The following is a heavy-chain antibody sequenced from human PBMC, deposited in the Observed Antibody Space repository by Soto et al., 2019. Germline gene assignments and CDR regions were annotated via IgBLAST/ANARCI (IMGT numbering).Heavy chain of an antibody. V-gene: IGHV3-48*03. Sequence: EVQLVESGGGLVQPGGSLRLSCAASGFTFSSYEMNWVRQAPGKGLEWVSYISSSGSTIYYADSVKGRFTISRDNAKNSLYLQMNSLRAEDTAVYYCARGYQDTAMFFYYYYYGMDVWGQGTTVTVSS. J-gene: IGHJ6*02. CDR1: GFTFSSYE. CDR2: ISSSGSTI. D-gene: IGHD5-18*01. CDR3: ARGYQDTAMFFYYYYYGMDV.